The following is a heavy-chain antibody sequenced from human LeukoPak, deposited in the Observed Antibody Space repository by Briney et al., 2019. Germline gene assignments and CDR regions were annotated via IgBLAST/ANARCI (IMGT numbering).Heavy chain of an antibody. J-gene: IGHJ4*02. CDR3: ATENRHGYNCAGAY. D-gene: IGHD5-24*01. V-gene: IGHV1-69*13. CDR2: IIPIFGTA. Sequence: GASVKVSCKASGGTFSSYTISWVRQAPGQGLEWMGGIIPIFGTANYAQKFQGRVTITADESTSTAYMELSSLRSEDTAVYYCATENRHGYNCAGAYWGQGTLVTVSS. CDR1: GGTFSSYT.